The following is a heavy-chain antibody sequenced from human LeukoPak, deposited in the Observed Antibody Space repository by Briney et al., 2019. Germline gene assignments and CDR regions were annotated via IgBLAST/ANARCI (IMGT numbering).Heavy chain of an antibody. J-gene: IGHJ4*02. V-gene: IGHV3-23*01. CDR3: ARSANYLTHYFDD. CDR2: ISVSGGST. Sequence: PGGSLRLSCAASGFTFSSFAMSWVRQAPGKGLEWVSAISVSGGSTYYAESVKGRFTISRDNSKNTLYLQMNSLRVEDTAVYYCARSANYLTHYFDDWGQGTPVIVSS. CDR1: GFTFSSFA. D-gene: IGHD2/OR15-2a*01.